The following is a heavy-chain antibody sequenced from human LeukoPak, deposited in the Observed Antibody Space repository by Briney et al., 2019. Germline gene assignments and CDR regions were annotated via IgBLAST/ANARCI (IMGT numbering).Heavy chain of an antibody. CDR3: ARENNFGSGMDV. CDR2: IYSGGST. D-gene: IGHD3-10*01. CDR1: GFSFGSFA. J-gene: IGHJ6*02. V-gene: IGHV3-53*01. Sequence: PGRSLRLSCAASGFSFGSFAMPWVRQAPGKGLQWVSVIYSGGSTYYADSVKGRFTISRDNSKNTLYLQMNSLRAEDTAVYYCARENNFGSGMDVWGQGTTVTVSS.